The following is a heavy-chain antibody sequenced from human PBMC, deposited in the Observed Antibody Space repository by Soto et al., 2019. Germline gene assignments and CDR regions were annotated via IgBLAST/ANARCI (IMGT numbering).Heavy chain of an antibody. CDR3: ASGRTRSGWYLFPPRPLDY. CDR2: IYYSGST. V-gene: IGHV4-61*01. D-gene: IGHD6-19*01. J-gene: IGHJ4*02. Sequence: SETLSLTCTVSGGSVSSGSYYWSWIRQPPGKGLEWIGYIYYSGSTNYNPSLKSRVTISVDTSKNQFSLKLSSVTAADTAVYYCASGRTRSGWYLFPPRPLDYWGQGTLVTVSS. CDR1: GGSVSSGSYY.